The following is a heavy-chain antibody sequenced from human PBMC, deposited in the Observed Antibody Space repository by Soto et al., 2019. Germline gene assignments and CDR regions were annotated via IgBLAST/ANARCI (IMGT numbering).Heavy chain of an antibody. Sequence: SETLSLTCAVSGGSISSGGYSWSWIRQPPGKGLEWIGYIYHSGSTYYNPSLKSRVTISVDRSKNQFSLKLSSVTAADTAVYYCARGYYDSSGYSGDFDYWGQGTLVTVSS. J-gene: IGHJ4*02. V-gene: IGHV4-30-2*01. CDR1: GGSISSGGYS. D-gene: IGHD3-22*01. CDR3: ARGYYDSSGYSGDFDY. CDR2: IYHSGST.